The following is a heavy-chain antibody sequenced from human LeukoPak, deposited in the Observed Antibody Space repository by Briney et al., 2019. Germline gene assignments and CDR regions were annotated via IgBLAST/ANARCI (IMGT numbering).Heavy chain of an antibody. CDR1: GGSISSHY. V-gene: IGHV4-4*07. Sequence: PSETLSLTCTVSGGSISSHYCSWIRQPAGKGLEWIGRIYSRGSTNYNPSLKSRVTISVDTSKNQFSLKLSSVTAADTAVYYCARTGGSFYFYYYLDVWGKGTTVTVSS. CDR3: ARTGGSFYFYYYLDV. CDR2: IYSRGST. J-gene: IGHJ6*03. D-gene: IGHD1-26*01.